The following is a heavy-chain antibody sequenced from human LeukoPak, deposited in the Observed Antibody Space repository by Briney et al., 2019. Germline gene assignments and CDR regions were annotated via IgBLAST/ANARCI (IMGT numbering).Heavy chain of an antibody. CDR1: GLTLRFLW. V-gene: IGHV3-74*01. Sequence: GGSLRLSCGASGLTLRFLWMHGSGQAPGKGLVWVSRINTDGSDTTYAESVKCRYTFSRDNAKNTLYLQMKSLRAEGTAVYYCARDPGYYHMDVWGKGTTVTVSS. CDR2: INTDGSDT. CDR3: ARDPGYYHMDV. J-gene: IGHJ6*03.